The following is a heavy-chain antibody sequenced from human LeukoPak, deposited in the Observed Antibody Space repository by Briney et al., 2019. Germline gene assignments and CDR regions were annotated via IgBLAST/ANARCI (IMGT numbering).Heavy chain of an antibody. V-gene: IGHV1-24*01. CDR1: GYTLTELS. J-gene: IGHJ4*02. D-gene: IGHD3-16*02. Sequence: ASVKVSCKVSGYTLTELSIHWVRQAPGKGLEWMGGFDPEDGETIYAQKFQGRVTMTEDTSTDTAYMELSSLRSEDTAVFYCAPDLANDYVWESYPLAYRGQGTLVIVSS. CDR3: APDLANDYVWESYPLAY. CDR2: FDPEDGET.